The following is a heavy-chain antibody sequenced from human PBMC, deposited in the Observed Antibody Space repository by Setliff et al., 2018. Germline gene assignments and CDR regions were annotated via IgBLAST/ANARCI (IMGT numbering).Heavy chain of an antibody. Sequence: GASVKVSCKASGYTLSKYYMHWVRQAPGQGLEWMGIINPSGGLTKYAQKFQARVTMTADTSTKTVYMELRSLTSDDTAVYYCTRSRAPSVVLAADFDFWGQGTPVTVSS. J-gene: IGHJ4*02. D-gene: IGHD2-21*01. CDR1: GYTLSKYY. CDR2: INPSGGLT. CDR3: TRSRAPSVVLAADFDF. V-gene: IGHV1-46*01.